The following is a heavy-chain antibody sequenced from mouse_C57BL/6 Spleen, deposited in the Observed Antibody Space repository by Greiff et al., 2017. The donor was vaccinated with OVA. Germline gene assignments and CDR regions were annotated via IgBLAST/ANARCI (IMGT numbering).Heavy chain of an antibody. CDR2: IWSGGST. V-gene: IGHV2-4*01. D-gene: IGHD2-2*01. CDR1: GFSLTSYG. J-gene: IGHJ3*01. Sequence: VKLMESGPGLVQPSQSLSITCTVSGFSLTSYGVHWVRQPPGKGLEWLGVIWSGGSTDYNAAFISRLSISKDNSKSQVFFKMNSLQADDTAIYYCAKGEVTTAWFAYWGQGTLVTVSA. CDR3: AKGEVTTAWFAY.